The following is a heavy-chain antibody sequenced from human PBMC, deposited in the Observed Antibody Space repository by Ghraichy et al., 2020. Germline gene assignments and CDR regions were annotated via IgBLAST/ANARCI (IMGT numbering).Heavy chain of an antibody. D-gene: IGHD6-13*01. Sequence: TVKVSCKASGGTFSSYAISWVRQAPGQGLEWMGGIIPIFGTANYAQKFQGRVTITADESTSTAYMELSSLRSEDTAVYYCARVTWAAAGTGLVYWGQGTLVTVSS. J-gene: IGHJ4*02. CDR3: ARVTWAAAGTGLVY. V-gene: IGHV1-69*13. CDR1: GGTFSSYA. CDR2: IIPIFGTA.